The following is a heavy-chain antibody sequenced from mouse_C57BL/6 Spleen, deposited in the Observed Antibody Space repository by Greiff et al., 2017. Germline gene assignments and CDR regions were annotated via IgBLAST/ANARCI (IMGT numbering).Heavy chain of an antibody. V-gene: IGHV5-9-1*02. CDR1: GFTFSSYA. D-gene: IGHD1-1*01. CDR3: TRDPHYYGRSSYAMDY. J-gene: IGHJ4*01. CDR2: ISSGGDYI. Sequence: EVKVVESGEGLVKPGGSLKLSCAASGFTFSSYAMSWVRQTPEKRLEWVAYISSGGDYIYYADTVKGRFTISRDNARNTQNLQMSMLKSEDTAMYYCTRDPHYYGRSSYAMDYWGQGTSVTVSS.